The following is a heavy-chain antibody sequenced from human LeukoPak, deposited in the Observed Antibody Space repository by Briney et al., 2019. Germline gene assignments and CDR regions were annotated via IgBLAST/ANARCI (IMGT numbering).Heavy chain of an antibody. CDR2: ISWNSGSI. CDR1: GFTFDDYA. Sequence: GRSLRLSCAASGFTFDDYAMHWVRQAPGKGLEWVSGISWNSGSIGYADSVKGRFTISRDNAMNSLYLQMNSLRAEDMALYYCAKDMGSGSYSLDYFDYWGQGTLVTVSS. D-gene: IGHD1-26*01. CDR3: AKDMGSGSYSLDYFDY. J-gene: IGHJ4*02. V-gene: IGHV3-9*03.